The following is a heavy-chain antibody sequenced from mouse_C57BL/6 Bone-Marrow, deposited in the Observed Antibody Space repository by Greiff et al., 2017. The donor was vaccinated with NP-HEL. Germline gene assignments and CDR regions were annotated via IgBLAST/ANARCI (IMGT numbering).Heavy chain of an antibody. CDR1: GFTFSSYA. CDR3: ARDDYDGSSPYAMDY. V-gene: IGHV5-4*01. J-gene: IGHJ4*01. Sequence: EVQVVESGGGLVKPGGSLKLSCAASGFTFSSYAMSWVRQTPEKRLEWVATISDGGSYTYYPDNVKGRFTISRDNAKNNLYLQMSHLKSEDTAMYYCARDDYDGSSPYAMDYWGQGTSVTVSS. D-gene: IGHD1-1*01. CDR2: ISDGGSYT.